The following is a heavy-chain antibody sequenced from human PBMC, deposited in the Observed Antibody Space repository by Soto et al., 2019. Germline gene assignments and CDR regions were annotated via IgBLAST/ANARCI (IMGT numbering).Heavy chain of an antibody. D-gene: IGHD2-2*01. CDR3: ARLGSTDVYYYYYYGMDI. CDR2: IYPGDSDT. CDR1: GYSFTSYW. Sequence: GESLKISCKGSGYSFTSYWIGWVRQMPGKGLEWMGIIYPGDSDTRYSPSFQGQVTISADKSISTAYLQWSSLKASDTAMYYCARLGSTDVYYYYYYGMDIWGQGTTVTVSS. J-gene: IGHJ6*02. V-gene: IGHV5-51*01.